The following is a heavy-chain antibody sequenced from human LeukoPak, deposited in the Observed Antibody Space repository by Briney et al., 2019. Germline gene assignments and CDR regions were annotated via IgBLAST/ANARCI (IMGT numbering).Heavy chain of an antibody. CDR1: GFTFDDYA. J-gene: IGHJ6*04. D-gene: IGHD3-3*01. CDR2: ISWNSGSI. V-gene: IGHV3-9*01. Sequence: SLRLSCAASGFTFDDYAMHWVRQAPGKGLEWVSGISWNSGSIGYADSVKGRFTISRDNAKNSLFLQMNSLRDDDTGVYFCATDTLRFRMGVWGKGTTVIVSS. CDR3: ATDTLRFRMGV.